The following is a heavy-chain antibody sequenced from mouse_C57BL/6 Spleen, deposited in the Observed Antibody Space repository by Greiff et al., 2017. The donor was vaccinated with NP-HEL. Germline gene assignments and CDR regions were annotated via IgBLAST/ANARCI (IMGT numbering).Heavy chain of an antibody. Sequence: VQLQQPGAELVRPGSSVKLSCKASGYTFTSYWMHWVKQRPIQGLEWIGNIDPSDSETHYNQKFKDKATLTVDKSSSTAYMQLSSLTSEDSAVYYCARDPDYYGSSHYFDYWGQGTTRTVSA. V-gene: IGHV1-52*01. J-gene: IGHJ2*01. CDR2: IDPSDSET. D-gene: IGHD1-1*01. CDR3: ARDPDYYGSSHYFDY. CDR1: GYTFTSYW.